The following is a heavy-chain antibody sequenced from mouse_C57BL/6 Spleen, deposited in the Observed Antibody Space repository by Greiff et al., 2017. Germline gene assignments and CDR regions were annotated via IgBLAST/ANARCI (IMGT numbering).Heavy chain of an antibody. J-gene: IGHJ1*03. CDR2: ISSGSSTI. V-gene: IGHV5-17*01. D-gene: IGHD1-1*01. CDR3: ARGPSYRWYFDV. Sequence: EVKLMESGGGLVKPGGSLKLSCAASGFTFSDYGMHWVRPAPEKGLEWVAYISSGSSTIYYADTVKGRFTISRDNAKNTLFLQMTSLRSEDTAMYYCARGPSYRWYFDVWGTGTTVTVSS. CDR1: GFTFSDYG.